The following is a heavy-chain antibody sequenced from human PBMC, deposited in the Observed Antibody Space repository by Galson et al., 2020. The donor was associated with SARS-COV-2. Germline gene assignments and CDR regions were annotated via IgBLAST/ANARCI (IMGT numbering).Heavy chain of an antibody. V-gene: IGHV4-39*01. D-gene: IGHD3-9*01. Sequence: SETLSLTCIVSGGSVTSRSYFWGWIRQPPGKGQEWIGSSHYSGKIYYTPSLKSRVTISVDTSKNQFSLRLNSVTAADTAVYYCARQSIAIELWLEGGDWFDPWGQGTLVTVSA. CDR1: GGSVTSRSYF. CDR3: ARQSIAIELWLEGGDWFDP. CDR2: SHYSGKI. J-gene: IGHJ5*02.